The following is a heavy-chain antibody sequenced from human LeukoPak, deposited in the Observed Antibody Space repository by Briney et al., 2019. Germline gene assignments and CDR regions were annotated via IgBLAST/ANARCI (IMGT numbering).Heavy chain of an antibody. D-gene: IGHD6-13*01. CDR1: GFTFSSYS. V-gene: IGHV3-53*01. J-gene: IGHJ4*02. CDR3: ARGKSRWSYFDY. CDR2: IYSGGST. Sequence: GGSLRLSCAASGFTFSSYSINWVRQAPGKGLEWVSVIYSGGSTYYADSVKGRFTISRDNSKNTLYLQMNSLRAEDTAVYYCARGKSRWSYFDYWGQGTLVTVSS.